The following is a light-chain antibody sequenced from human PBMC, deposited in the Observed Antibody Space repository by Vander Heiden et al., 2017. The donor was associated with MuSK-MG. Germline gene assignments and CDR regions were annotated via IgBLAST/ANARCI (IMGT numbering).Light chain of an antibody. CDR3: QSHDNSMSGSRV. Sequence: QSVLTQPPSVSGAPGQRVTISCTGSSSNSGAGYDVHWYQQLPGKAPRLLIDANTNRPSGVPDRFSASNSGTSASPDTTGRQAEDEADYYCQSHDNSMSGSRVFGGGTKLTVL. J-gene: IGLJ3*02. CDR1: SSNSGAGYD. CDR2: ANT. V-gene: IGLV1-40*01.